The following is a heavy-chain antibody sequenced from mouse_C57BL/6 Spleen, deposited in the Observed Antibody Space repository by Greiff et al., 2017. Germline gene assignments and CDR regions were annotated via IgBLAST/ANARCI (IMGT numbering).Heavy chain of an antibody. D-gene: IGHD4-1*02. Sequence: VHLVESGAELVRPGASVTLSCKASGYTFTDYEMHWVKQTPVHGLEWIGAIDPETGGTAYNQKFKGKAILTADKSSSTAYMELRSLTSEDSAVYYCTRSQLGPHYWGQGTTLTVSS. CDR2: IDPETGGT. J-gene: IGHJ2*01. CDR3: TRSQLGPHY. V-gene: IGHV1-15*01. CDR1: GYTFTDYE.